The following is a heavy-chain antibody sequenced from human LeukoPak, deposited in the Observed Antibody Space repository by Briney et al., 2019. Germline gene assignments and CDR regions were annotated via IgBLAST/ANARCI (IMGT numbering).Heavy chain of an antibody. CDR2: IYYSGST. J-gene: IGHJ6*02. CDR1: GGSISSYY. CDR3: ARGSYYYDSSGYGIHYYYGMDV. V-gene: IGHV4-59*01. Sequence: SETLSLTCTVSGGSISSYYWSWIRQPPGKGLEWIGYIYYSGSTNYNPSLKSRVTISVDTSKNQFSLKLSSVTAADTAVYYCARGSYYYDSSGYGIHYYYGMDVWGQGTTVTVSS. D-gene: IGHD3-22*01.